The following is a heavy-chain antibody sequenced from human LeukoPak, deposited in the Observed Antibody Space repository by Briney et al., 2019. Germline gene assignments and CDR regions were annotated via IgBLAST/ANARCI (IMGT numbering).Heavy chain of an antibody. V-gene: IGHV3-48*01. CDR3: AKMEQYYYMDV. CDR1: RFTFSDYR. Sequence: GGSLRLSCVASRFTFSDYRMTWVRQAPGKGLEWIAYISNDLTTIHYAASVKGRFTISRDNSKNTLYLQMNSLRAEDTAVYYCAKMEQYYYMDVWGKGTTVTVSS. J-gene: IGHJ6*03. D-gene: IGHD6-19*01. CDR2: ISNDLTTI.